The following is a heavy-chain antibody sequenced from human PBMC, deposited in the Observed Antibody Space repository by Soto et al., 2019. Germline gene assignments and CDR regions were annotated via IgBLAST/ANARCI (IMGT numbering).Heavy chain of an antibody. V-gene: IGHV3-23*05. Sequence: GGSLRLSCAASGFTFDFGMTWVRQALGKGLEWVSTIDYSGTNTHYADSVKGRFTISRDKSRNTVDLQMSNLRVEDTAVYYCVPWVSANFDNWGQGTLVTVSS. CDR3: VPWVSANFDN. D-gene: IGHD2-8*01. J-gene: IGHJ4*01. CDR1: GFTFDFG. CDR2: IDYSGTNT.